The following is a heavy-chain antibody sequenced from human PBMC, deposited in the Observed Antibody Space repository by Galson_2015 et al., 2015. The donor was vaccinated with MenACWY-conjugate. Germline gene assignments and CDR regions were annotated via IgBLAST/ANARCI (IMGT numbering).Heavy chain of an antibody. CDR1: GFTFSSFW. CDR2: MNSDGSSI. D-gene: IGHD6-13*01. J-gene: IGHJ4*02. V-gene: IGHV3-74*01. CDR3: ARGLSVAAAVSPFAY. Sequence: SLRLSCAASGFTFSSFWMHWVRQAPGKGLVWVSRMNSDGSSISYADSVKGRFTISRDNAKNTLYLQMNSLRAEDTAVYYCARGLSVAAAVSPFAYWGQGTLVTVSS.